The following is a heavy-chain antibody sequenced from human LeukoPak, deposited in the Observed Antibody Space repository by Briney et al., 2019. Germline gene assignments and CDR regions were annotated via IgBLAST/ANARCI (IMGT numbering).Heavy chain of an antibody. V-gene: IGHV3-15*01. Sequence: PGGSLRLSCAASGFTFSNAWMSWVRQAPGKGLEWVGRIKSKTDGGTTDYAAPVKGRFTISRDDSKNTLYLQMNSLKTEDTAVYYCTTDLSSAVAGIGYWGQGTLVTVSS. CDR1: GFTFSNAW. CDR3: TTDLSSAVAGIGY. CDR2: IKSKTDGGTT. J-gene: IGHJ4*02. D-gene: IGHD6-19*01.